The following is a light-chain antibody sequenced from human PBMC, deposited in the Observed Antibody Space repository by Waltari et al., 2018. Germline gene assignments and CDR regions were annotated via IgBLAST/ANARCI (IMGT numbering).Light chain of an antibody. CDR3: QVCDNSGDRVV. V-gene: IGLV3-21*02. CDR2: DDS. CDR1: NIGSKS. J-gene: IGLJ2*01. Sequence: SYVLTHPPSVSVAPGQTARTTCEGNNIGSKSGHWYQQKPGQAPVLVVYDDSDRPAGIPERFSGSNSGNTATLSISRVDAGDEADYYCQVCDNSGDRVVFGGGTKLTVL.